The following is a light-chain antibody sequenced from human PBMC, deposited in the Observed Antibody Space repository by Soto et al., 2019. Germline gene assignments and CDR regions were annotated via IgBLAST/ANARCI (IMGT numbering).Light chain of an antibody. CDR3: SSYISSDILYV. J-gene: IGLJ1*01. CDR1: NSDIGGYNY. CDR2: EVR. Sequence: QSVLTQPASVSGSPGQSITISCTGTNSDIGGYNYVSWYQHTPGKPPKLMIYEVRNRPSGVSNRFSGSKSGNTASLIISGLQAEDEADYYCSSYISSDILYVFGTGTKVTVL. V-gene: IGLV2-14*01.